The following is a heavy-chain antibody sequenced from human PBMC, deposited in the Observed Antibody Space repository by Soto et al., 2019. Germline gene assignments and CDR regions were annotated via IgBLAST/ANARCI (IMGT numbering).Heavy chain of an antibody. CDR3: ARFIEQRLVHYYYYMDV. CDR2: TYYRSKWYN. D-gene: IGHD6-13*01. Sequence: QVQLQQSGPGLVKPSQTLSLTCAISGDSVSSNSAAWNWIRQSPSRGLEWLGRTYYRSKWYNDYAVSVKSRITINPDTSKNQFSLQLNSVTPEDTAVYYCARFIEQRLVHYYYYMDVWGKGTTVTVSS. J-gene: IGHJ6*03. CDR1: GDSVSSNSAA. V-gene: IGHV6-1*01.